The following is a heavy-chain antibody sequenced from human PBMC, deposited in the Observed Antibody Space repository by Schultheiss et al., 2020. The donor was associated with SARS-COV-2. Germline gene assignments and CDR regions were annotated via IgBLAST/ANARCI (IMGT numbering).Heavy chain of an antibody. J-gene: IGHJ4*02. CDR3: ARMGGYYYDSSAYFDY. V-gene: IGHV4-34*01. D-gene: IGHD3-22*01. CDR2: INHSGST. CDR1: GGSFSGYY. Sequence: SETLSLTCAVYGGSFSGYYWSWIRQPPGKGLEWIGEINHSGSTNYNPSLKSRVTISVDTSKNQFSLKLSSVTAADTAVYYCARMGGYYYDSSAYFDYWGQGTLVTVSS.